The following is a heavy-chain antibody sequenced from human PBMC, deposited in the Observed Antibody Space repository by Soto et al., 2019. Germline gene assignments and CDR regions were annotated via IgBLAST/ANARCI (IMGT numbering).Heavy chain of an antibody. CDR3: TRYTGGDWFDP. CDR1: GFTFTNAW. V-gene: IGHV3-15*01. Sequence: EVQLVESGGGLVRPGGSLRLSCAASGFTFTNAWMNWVRQAPGKGLEWVGRIKSKTDGGTTDYAAPVKGRFTISRDDSKNSLYLQMNSLTTEDTAAYFCTRYTGGDWFDPWGQGTLVTVSS. D-gene: IGHD1-20*01. J-gene: IGHJ5*02. CDR2: IKSKTDGGTT.